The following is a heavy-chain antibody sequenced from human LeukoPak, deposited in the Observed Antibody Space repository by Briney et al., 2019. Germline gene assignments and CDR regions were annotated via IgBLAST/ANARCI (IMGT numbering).Heavy chain of an antibody. CDR3: AKARYSSSWAFDY. CDR1: GFTFSSYA. J-gene: IGHJ4*02. V-gene: IGHV3-23*01. CDR2: ISGSGGST. Sequence: GGSLRLSCAASGFTFSSYAMSWVRQAPGKGLEWVSAISGSGGSTYYADSVKGRFTISRDDSKNTLYLQMNSLRAEDTAVYYCAKARYSSSWAFDYWGQGTLVTVSS. D-gene: IGHD6-13*01.